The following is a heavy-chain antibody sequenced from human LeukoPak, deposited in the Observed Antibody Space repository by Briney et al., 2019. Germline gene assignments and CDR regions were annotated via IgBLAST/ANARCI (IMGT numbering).Heavy chain of an antibody. Sequence: GGSLRLSCAASGFTFSSYSMNWVRQAPGKGLEWVSSISSSSSYIYYADSVKGRFTISRDNAKNSLYLQMNSLRAEDTAVYYCASDPPWDYDILTGDYWGQGTLVTVSS. V-gene: IGHV3-21*01. CDR1: GFTFSSYS. CDR2: ISSSSSYI. D-gene: IGHD3-9*01. J-gene: IGHJ4*02. CDR3: ASDPPWDYDILTGDY.